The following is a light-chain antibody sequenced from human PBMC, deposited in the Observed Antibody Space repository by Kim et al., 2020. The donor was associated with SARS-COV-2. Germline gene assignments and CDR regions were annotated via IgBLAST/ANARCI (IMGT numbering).Light chain of an antibody. J-gene: IGKJ4*01. CDR1: QSVSSN. CDR3: QQYNNWPPLT. Sequence: SPGERATLSCRASQSVSSNLAWDKQKPGQAPRLLIYGASTRATGIPARFSGSGSGTEFTLTISSLQSEDFAVYYCQQYNNWPPLTFGGGTKVDIK. V-gene: IGKV3-15*01. CDR2: GAS.